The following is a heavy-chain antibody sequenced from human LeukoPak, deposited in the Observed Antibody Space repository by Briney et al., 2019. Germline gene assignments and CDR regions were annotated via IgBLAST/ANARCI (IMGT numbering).Heavy chain of an antibody. CDR1: GFTFSNYG. CDR2: IRYDGSNK. J-gene: IGHJ4*02. D-gene: IGHD3-22*01. Sequence: GGSLRLSCAASGFTFSNYGMHWVRQAPGKGLEWVTFIRYDGSNKYYADSVKGRFTISRDNSKNTLYLQMNSLRAEDTAMYYCARAEVFYYYDSSGYYSHWGQGTLVTVSS. V-gene: IGHV3-30*02. CDR3: ARAEVFYYYDSSGYYSH.